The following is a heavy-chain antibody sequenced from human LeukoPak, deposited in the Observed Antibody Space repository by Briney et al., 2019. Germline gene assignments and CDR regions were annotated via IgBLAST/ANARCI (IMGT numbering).Heavy chain of an antibody. CDR3: AKDSHWILFDD. J-gene: IGHJ4*02. D-gene: IGHD2-2*03. Sequence: HAGGSLRLSCEASGFTFTTYSMTWVRQAPGKGLEWVSGIGGSGTRTYYADSVKGRFTISRDNSKNTLYLQMNSLRDEDTAVYYCAKDSHWILFDDWGQGTLVTVSS. CDR1: GFTFTTYS. CDR2: IGGSGTRT. V-gene: IGHV3-23*01.